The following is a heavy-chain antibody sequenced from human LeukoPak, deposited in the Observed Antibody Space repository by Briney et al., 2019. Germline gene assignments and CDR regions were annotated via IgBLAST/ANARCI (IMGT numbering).Heavy chain of an antibody. V-gene: IGHV3-53*01. J-gene: IGHJ3*02. CDR2: IYTGGST. CDR3: ARDLGRYDSNQGPLDAFDI. Sequence: GGSLRLSCKGSGFTFTNAYMSWVRQAPGRGLEWVSVIYTGGSTYYADSVKGRFTISRDNSKNTLYLQMNSLRAEDTAVYYCARDLGRYDSNQGPLDAFDIWGQGTMVTVSS. CDR1: GFTFTNAY. D-gene: IGHD3-22*01.